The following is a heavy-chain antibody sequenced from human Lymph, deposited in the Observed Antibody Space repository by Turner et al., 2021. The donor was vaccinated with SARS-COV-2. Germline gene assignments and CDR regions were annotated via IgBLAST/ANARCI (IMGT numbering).Heavy chain of an antibody. CDR2: IYSGGST. CDR3: ARVLPYGDYFDF. Sequence: VQLVESGGGLIEPGGSLRLPCAASGFIVSSNYMSWVRQAPGRGLEWCSLIYSGGSTLYSDSVKGRFTISRDNSKNTLYLQMISLMADDTAVYYCARVLPYGDYFDFWGQGTLVTVSS. D-gene: IGHD4-17*01. V-gene: IGHV3-53*01. CDR1: GFIVSSNY. J-gene: IGHJ4*02.